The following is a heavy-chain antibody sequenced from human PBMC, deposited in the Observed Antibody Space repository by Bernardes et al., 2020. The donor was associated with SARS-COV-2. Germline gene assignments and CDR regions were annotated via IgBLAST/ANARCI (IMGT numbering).Heavy chain of an antibody. Sequence: SVKVSCKASGYTFTDYSISCVRQAPGQGLEWMGWISAYNGNTNYAQKLQGRVTMATDTSTSTGDMELRSLRTDDTAVYYCARSRFGSPFEYWGQGTLVTVSS. V-gene: IGHV1-18*04. CDR3: ARSRFGSPFEY. D-gene: IGHD3-16*01. CDR1: GYTFTDYS. J-gene: IGHJ4*02. CDR2: ISAYNGNT.